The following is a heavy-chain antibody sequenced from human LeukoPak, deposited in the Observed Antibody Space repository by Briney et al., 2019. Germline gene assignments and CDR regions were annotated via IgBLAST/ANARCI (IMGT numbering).Heavy chain of an antibody. CDR2: INAGNGNT. V-gene: IGHV1-3*01. D-gene: IGHD2/OR15-2a*01. CDR1: GYTFTSYA. CDR3: ARDALQNSVSNSFDY. Sequence: ASVKVSCKASGYTFTSYAMHWVRQAPGQRLEWMGWINAGNGNTKYSQKFQGRVTITRDTSASTAYMELSSLRSEDTAVYYCARDALQNSVSNSFDYWGQGTLVTVSS. J-gene: IGHJ4*02.